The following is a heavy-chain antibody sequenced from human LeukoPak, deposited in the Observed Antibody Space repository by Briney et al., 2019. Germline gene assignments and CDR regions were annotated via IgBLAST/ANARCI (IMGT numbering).Heavy chain of an antibody. D-gene: IGHD2/OR15-2a*01. CDR1: GDSISSSSYD. J-gene: IGHJ4*02. CDR3: TRRPFRRYSVY. Sequence: SETLSLTCTVFGDSISSSSYDCGRIRQPPGKGLEWIGYIYNSGSTNYNPSLKSRVTISVDTSKNQSSLNLNSVTAADTAVYYCTRRPFRRYSVYSGRGTLVTVSS. V-gene: IGHV4-61*05. CDR2: IYNSGST.